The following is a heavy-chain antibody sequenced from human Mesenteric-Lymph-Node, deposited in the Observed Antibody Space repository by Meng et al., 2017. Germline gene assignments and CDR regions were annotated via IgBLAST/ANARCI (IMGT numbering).Heavy chain of an antibody. CDR1: GGSISSVYW. CDR3: ARGGYYSFDY. D-gene: IGHD5-18*01. V-gene: IGHV4-4*02. CDR2: IYHSGST. J-gene: IGHJ4*02. Sequence: QVQLQESGPGRVKPSETLSLTSAVSGGSISSVYWWTWVRQSPGKGLEWIGEIYHSGSTNYNPSLKSRVTISVDKSKNQFSLKLTSVTAAGTAVYYCARGGYYSFDYWGQGTLVTVSS.